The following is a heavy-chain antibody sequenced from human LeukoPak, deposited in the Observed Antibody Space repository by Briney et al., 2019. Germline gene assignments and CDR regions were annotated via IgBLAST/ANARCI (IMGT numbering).Heavy chain of an antibody. CDR3: ARRGIAAAGSLEYYFDY. V-gene: IGHV4-59*08. Sequence: SETLSLTCTVSGVSIRSYYWSWLRQPPGKGLEWVGYIYYSGSTNYNPSLKSRVTISVDTSKNQFSLKLSSVTAADTAVYYCARRGIAAAGSLEYYFDYWGQGTLVTVSS. J-gene: IGHJ4*02. D-gene: IGHD6-13*01. CDR1: GVSIRSYY. CDR2: IYYSGST.